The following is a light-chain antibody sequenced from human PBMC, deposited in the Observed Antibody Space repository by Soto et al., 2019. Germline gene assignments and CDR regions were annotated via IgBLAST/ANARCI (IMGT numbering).Light chain of an antibody. Sequence: EIVLTQSPATLSLSPGERATLSCRASQSVSSSLAWYQQKPGQAPRLLMYDASNRATGIPARFSGSGSGTDFTLTLNSLEPEDFAVYYCQQRSNWPLFTFGPGTKVDIK. CDR2: DAS. V-gene: IGKV3-11*01. CDR3: QQRSNWPLFT. CDR1: QSVSSS. J-gene: IGKJ3*01.